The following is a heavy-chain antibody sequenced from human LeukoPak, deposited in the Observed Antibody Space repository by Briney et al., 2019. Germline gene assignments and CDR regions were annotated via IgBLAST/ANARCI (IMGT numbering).Heavy chain of an antibody. CDR3: PIGGRGGPSPLAMLPYPLTPIDY. CDR2: ISYDGSNR. CDR1: GFTFSNYA. D-gene: IGHD2/OR15-2a*01. Sequence: GGSLRLSCAASGFTFSNYAMHWVRQAPGKGLEWVTVISYDGSNRFYADSVKGRFTISTDISRHTLYLQINSLSREHTAVYYCPIGGRGGPSPLAMLPYPLTPIDYWGQGTLVTVSS. J-gene: IGHJ4*02. V-gene: IGHV3-30-3*01.